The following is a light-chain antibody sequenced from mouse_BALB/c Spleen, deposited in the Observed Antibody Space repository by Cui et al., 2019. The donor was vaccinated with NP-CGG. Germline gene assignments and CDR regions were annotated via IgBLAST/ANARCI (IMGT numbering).Light chain of an antibody. V-gene: IGLV1*01. CDR3: ALWYSNHWV. CDR1: IGAVTTNNY. Sequence: QAVVTQESALTRSPGETVTLTCRSSIGAVTTNNYANWVQEKPDHLFTGLIGGTNNRAPGIPARFSGSLIGDKAALTITGAQTEDEAIYFCALWYSNHWVFGGGTKLTVL. J-gene: IGLJ1*01. CDR2: GTN.